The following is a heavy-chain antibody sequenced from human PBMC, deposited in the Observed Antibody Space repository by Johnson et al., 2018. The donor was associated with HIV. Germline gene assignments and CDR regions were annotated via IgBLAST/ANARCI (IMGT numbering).Heavy chain of an antibody. CDR2: IGTAGDT. CDR3: ARVPGGAARAGGGAFDI. V-gene: IGHV3-13*01. CDR1: GFTFSSYD. D-gene: IGHD6-6*01. J-gene: IGHJ3*02. Sequence: VQLVESGGALVQPGGSLRLSCAVSGFTFSSYDMHWVRQATGKGLEWVSAIGTAGDTYYPGSVKGRFTISRDNSKNTLYLQMTSLRAEDTAVYYCARVPGGAARAGGGAFDIWGQGTMVTVSS.